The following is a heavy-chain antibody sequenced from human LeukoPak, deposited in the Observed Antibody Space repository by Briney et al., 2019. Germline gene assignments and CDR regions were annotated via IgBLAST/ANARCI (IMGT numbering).Heavy chain of an antibody. CDR3: AKARSSSPGYYYYMDV. CDR1: GFTFSNYA. CDR2: ISGSGGST. J-gene: IGHJ6*03. D-gene: IGHD6-6*01. Sequence: GGSLRLSCAASGFTFSNYALSWVRQAPGKGLEWVSDISGSGGSTYYADSVKGRFTISRDNSKNTLYLQMNSLRAEDTAVYYCAKARSSSPGYYYYMDVWGKGTTVTVSS. V-gene: IGHV3-23*01.